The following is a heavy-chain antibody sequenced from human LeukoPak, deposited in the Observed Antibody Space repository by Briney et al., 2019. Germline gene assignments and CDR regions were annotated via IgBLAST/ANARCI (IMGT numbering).Heavy chain of an antibody. CDR2: ISNDGSNQ. V-gene: IGHV3-30*18. CDR1: RFTFSTYG. Sequence: AGGSLRLSCAASRFTFSTYGMDWVRQAPGKGLEWVAVISNDGSNQDYVDFVKGRFTISRDNSKNTLYLQMNSLRAEDTAIYYCVKGNSGSYYGAFDIWGQGTMVTVSS. D-gene: IGHD1-26*01. J-gene: IGHJ3*02. CDR3: VKGNSGSYYGAFDI.